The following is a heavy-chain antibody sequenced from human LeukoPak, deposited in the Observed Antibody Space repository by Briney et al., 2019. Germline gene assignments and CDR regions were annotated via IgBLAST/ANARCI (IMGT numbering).Heavy chain of an antibody. CDR2: ISTTTGNP. V-gene: IGHV7-4-1*01. CDR1: GYTFTSYA. Sequence: ASVKVSCKASGYTFTSYAMNWVRQAPGQEVEWMGWISTTTGNPTYAQGFTGRFVFSLDTSVSTAYLQISGLTTEDTAVYFCARESASPPYYFDSWGQGTLVSVSS. D-gene: IGHD3-3*01. J-gene: IGHJ4*02. CDR3: ARESASPPYYFDS.